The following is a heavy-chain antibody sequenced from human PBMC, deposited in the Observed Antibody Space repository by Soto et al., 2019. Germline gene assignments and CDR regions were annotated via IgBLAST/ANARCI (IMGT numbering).Heavy chain of an antibody. D-gene: IGHD2-15*01. J-gene: IGHJ6*02. Sequence: EVQLVESGGGLVQPGGSLRLSCAASGFTFSSYWMHWVRQAPGKGLVWVSRINSDGSSTSYADSVKGRFTISRDNAKNTRYLQMNSRRAEGTAVYYCARDLLRGCSGGSCYYYYGMDVWGQGTTVTVSS. CDR2: INSDGSST. CDR3: ARDLLRGCSGGSCYYYYGMDV. V-gene: IGHV3-74*01. CDR1: GFTFSSYW.